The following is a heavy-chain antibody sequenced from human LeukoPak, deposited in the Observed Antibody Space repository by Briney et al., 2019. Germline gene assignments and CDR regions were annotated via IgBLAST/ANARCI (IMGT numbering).Heavy chain of an antibody. D-gene: IGHD6-13*01. CDR2: IWYDGSNK. CDR1: GFTFSSYG. CDR3: AKESGSGSGWYYWFDP. J-gene: IGHJ5*02. V-gene: IGHV3-33*06. Sequence: AGGSLRLSCAASGFTFSSYGMHWVRQAPGKGLEWVAVIWYDGSNKYYADSVKGRFTISRDNSKNTLYLQMNSLRAEDTAVYYCAKESGSGSGWYYWFDPWGQGTLVTVSS.